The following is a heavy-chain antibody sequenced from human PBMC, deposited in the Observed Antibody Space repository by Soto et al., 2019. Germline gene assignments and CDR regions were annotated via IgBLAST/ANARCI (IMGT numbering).Heavy chain of an antibody. J-gene: IGHJ4*02. V-gene: IGHV4-34*01. CDR2: INHSGST. CDR1: GGSFSGHI. D-gene: IGHD1-26*01. CDR3: ARGLITGSSSPGGWYYFAY. Sequence: SETLSLTCAVQGGSFSGHIWTWIRQPPGKGLQWIGQINHSGSTYYNPSLKSRVTISLYPSNDQFSLELDSVTAADTAVYYCARGLITGSSSPGGWYYFAYWRQGTPVTVSS.